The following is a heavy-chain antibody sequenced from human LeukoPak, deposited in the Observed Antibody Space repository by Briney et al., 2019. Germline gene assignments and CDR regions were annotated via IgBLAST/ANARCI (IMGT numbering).Heavy chain of an antibody. Sequence: GASVKVSCKASGYTFTGYYMHWVRLVPGQGLEWMGWIIPNSGGTKYGQKFQGRVTMTRDTSIRTAYMELSNLESDDTAVYYCARDVYRESGGYDAFDIWGQGTMVTVSS. V-gene: IGHV1-2*02. CDR2: IIPNSGGT. CDR1: GYTFTGYY. J-gene: IGHJ3*02. D-gene: IGHD2-15*01. CDR3: ARDVYRESGGYDAFDI.